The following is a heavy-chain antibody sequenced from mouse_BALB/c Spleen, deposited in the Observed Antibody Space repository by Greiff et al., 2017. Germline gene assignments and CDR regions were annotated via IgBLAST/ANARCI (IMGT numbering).Heavy chain of an antibody. D-gene: IGHD2-14*01. Sequence: EVKLMESGGDLVKPGGSLKLSCAASGFTFSSYGMSWVRQTPDKRLEWVATISSGGSYTYYPDSVKGRFTISRDNAKNTLYLQMSSLKSEDTAMYYCARKGRYDDFDYWGQGTTLTVSS. J-gene: IGHJ2*01. CDR2: ISSGGSYT. CDR3: ARKGRYDDFDY. CDR1: GFTFSSYG. V-gene: IGHV5-6*01.